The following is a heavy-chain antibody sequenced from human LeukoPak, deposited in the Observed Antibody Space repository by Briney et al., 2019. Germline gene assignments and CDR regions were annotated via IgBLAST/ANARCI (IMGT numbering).Heavy chain of an antibody. CDR3: ARRRDLYSGSYYPFDY. Sequence: GESPKISCKGSGYSFTNYWIGWVRQMPGKGLEWMGIIYPGDSETRYSPSFQGQVTISADKSISTAYLQWSSLKASDTAMYYCARRRDLYSGSYYPFDYWGQGTLVTVSS. CDR1: GYSFTNYW. CDR2: IYPGDSET. J-gene: IGHJ4*02. V-gene: IGHV5-51*01. D-gene: IGHD1-26*01.